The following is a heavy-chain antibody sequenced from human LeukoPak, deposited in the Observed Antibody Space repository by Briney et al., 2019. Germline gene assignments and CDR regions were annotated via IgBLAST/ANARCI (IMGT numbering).Heavy chain of an antibody. CDR3: ARTGLPVLPAAMSFVGGGYYYYGMDV. Sequence: GASVKVSCKASGYTFTSYAKHWVRQAPGHRLEWMGWINAGNGNTKYSQKFQGRVTMTRDTSTSTVYMELSSLRSEDTAVYYCARTGLPVLPAAMSFVGGGYYYYGMDVWGQGTTVTVSS. J-gene: IGHJ6*02. V-gene: IGHV1-3*01. D-gene: IGHD2-2*01. CDR2: INAGNGNT. CDR1: GYTFTSYA.